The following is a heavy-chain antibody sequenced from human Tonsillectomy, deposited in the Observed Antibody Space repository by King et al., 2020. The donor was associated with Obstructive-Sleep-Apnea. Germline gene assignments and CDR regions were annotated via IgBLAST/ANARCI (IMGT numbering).Heavy chain of an antibody. J-gene: IGHJ5*02. D-gene: IGHD3-10*01. Sequence: EVQLVESGGGLVKPGGSLRLSCAASGFIFSDYDMNWVRRAPGKGLEWVSSITTISHYIYYADSVKGRFTISRDNANNLVYRQMSRLRAEDTAMYYCTSALGCRALRDNWLDLWGQGTLVTVPS. CDR3: TSALGCRALRDNWLDL. CDR2: ITTISHYI. V-gene: IGHV3-21*01. CDR1: GFIFSDYD.